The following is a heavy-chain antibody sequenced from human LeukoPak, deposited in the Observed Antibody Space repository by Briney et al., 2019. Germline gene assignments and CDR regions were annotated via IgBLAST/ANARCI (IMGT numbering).Heavy chain of an antibody. D-gene: IGHD6-13*01. CDR2: ISGSGGST. CDR3: AKLGRSSSWYLKH. J-gene: IGHJ1*01. V-gene: IGHV3-23*01. CDR1: GFTFSSYA. Sequence: GGSLRLSCAASGFTFSSYAMSWVRQAPGKGLEWVSAISGSGGSTYYADSVKGRFTISRDNSKNTLCLQMNSLRAEDTAVYYCAKLGRSSSWYLKHWGQGTLVTVSS.